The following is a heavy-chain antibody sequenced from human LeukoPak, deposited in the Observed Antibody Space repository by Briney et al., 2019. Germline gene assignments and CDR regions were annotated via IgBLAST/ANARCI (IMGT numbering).Heavy chain of an antibody. CDR1: GFGFSVYW. CDR3: ARVPTNSYGFGQ. V-gene: IGHV3-74*01. Sequence: GGSLRLSCAASGFGFSVYWMHWVRQAPGKGLVWVAHINEDGTSASHADSVKSRFTISRDNAKNTLYLQMNSLTVEDTAVYYCARVPTNSYGFGQWGQGSLVTVSP. D-gene: IGHD5-18*01. CDR2: INEDGTSA. J-gene: IGHJ4*02.